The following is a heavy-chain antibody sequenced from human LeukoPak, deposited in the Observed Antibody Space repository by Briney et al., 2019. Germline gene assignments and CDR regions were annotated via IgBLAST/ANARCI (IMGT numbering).Heavy chain of an antibody. Sequence: SVKVSCKASGYTFSNYAVSWVRQAPGQGLEWMGGIIPMYGTTNYAQKFQGRVTITADKSTSTVYMELSSLRSEDTAVYYCARDRWPVTRIQYYYSMDVWGKGTTVTVSS. V-gene: IGHV1-69*06. CDR3: ARDRWPVTRIQYYYSMDV. D-gene: IGHD4-17*01. CDR2: IIPMYGTT. CDR1: GYTFSNYA. J-gene: IGHJ6*03.